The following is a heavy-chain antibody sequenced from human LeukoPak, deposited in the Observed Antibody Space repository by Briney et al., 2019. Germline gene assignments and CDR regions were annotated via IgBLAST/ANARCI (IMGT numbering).Heavy chain of an antibody. V-gene: IGHV4-59*08. CDR3: ARLYGSGTTYYLDY. CDR1: GGSFSGYY. D-gene: IGHD3-10*01. Sequence: PSETLSLTCAVYGGSFSGYYWSWIRQPPGKGLEWIGYIYYSGSTNYNPSLKSRVTISVDTSKSQLSLKLNSVTAADTAVYYCARLYGSGTTYYLDYWGQGTLVTVSS. J-gene: IGHJ4*02. CDR2: IYYSGST.